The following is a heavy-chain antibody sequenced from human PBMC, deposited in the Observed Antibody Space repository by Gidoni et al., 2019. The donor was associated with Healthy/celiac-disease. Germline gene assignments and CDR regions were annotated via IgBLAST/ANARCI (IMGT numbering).Heavy chain of an antibody. V-gene: IGHV4-61*02. CDR1: GGSISSGSYY. CDR3: ARGRISYYGMDV. CDR2: IYPSGST. J-gene: IGHJ6*02. Sequence: QVQLQESGPGLVKPSQTLSLTCPVSGGSISSGSYYWSWIRPPAGKGLEWIGRIYPSGSTNYNPSLKSRVTISVDTSKNQFSLKLSSVTAADTAVYYCARGRISYYGMDVWGQGTTVTVSS. D-gene: IGHD3-16*01.